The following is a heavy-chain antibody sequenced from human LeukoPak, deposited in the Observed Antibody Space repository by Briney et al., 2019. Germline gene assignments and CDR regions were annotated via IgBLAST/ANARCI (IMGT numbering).Heavy chain of an antibody. Sequence: SETLSLTCTVSGGSISSGGYYWSWIRQHPGKGLEWIGYIYYSGSTYYNPSLKSRVTISVDTSKNQFSLKLSSVTAADTAVYYCATQIPASSYDFWSGRTGPYFGYWGQGTLVTVSS. CDR1: GGSISSGGYY. CDR2: IYYSGST. D-gene: IGHD3-3*01. CDR3: ATQIPASSYDFWSGRTGPYFGY. J-gene: IGHJ4*02. V-gene: IGHV4-31*03.